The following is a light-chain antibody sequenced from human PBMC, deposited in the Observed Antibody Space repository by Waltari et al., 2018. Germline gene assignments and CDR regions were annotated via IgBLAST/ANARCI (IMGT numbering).Light chain of an antibody. CDR2: SNN. CDR3: AAWDDSLNGVV. Sequence: QSVLTQPPSASGTPGQRVTISCSGSSSNIGSNTVNWYQQLPGTSPKLLIYSNNPRPSVFPDRFSGAKSGTSASLAISGLQSEDEADYYCAAWDDSLNGVVFGGGTKLTVL. V-gene: IGLV1-44*01. CDR1: SSNIGSNT. J-gene: IGLJ2*01.